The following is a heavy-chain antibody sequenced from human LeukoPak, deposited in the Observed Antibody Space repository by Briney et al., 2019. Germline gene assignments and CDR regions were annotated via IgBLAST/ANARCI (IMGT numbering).Heavy chain of an antibody. CDR3: ARVEDTYYYYGMDV. V-gene: IGHV1-69*04. J-gene: IGHJ6*02. Sequence: SVKVSCKASGGTFSSYAISWVRQAPGQGLEWMGRIIPILGIANYAQKFQGRVTITADKSTSTAYVELSSLRSEDTAVYYCARVEDTYYYYGMDVWGQGTTVTVSS. CDR2: IIPILGIA. D-gene: IGHD5-18*01. CDR1: GGTFSSYA.